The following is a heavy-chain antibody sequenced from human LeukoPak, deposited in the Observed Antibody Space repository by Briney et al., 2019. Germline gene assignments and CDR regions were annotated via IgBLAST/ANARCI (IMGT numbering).Heavy chain of an antibody. CDR3: ARMGQQLADY. D-gene: IGHD6-13*01. CDR1: DGSISGFY. CDR2: IHYRGSP. V-gene: IGHV4-59*01. Sequence: RPSETLSLTCTVYDGSISGFYWSWLRQPPGKGLEWIGYIHYRGSPSYNPALKSRATISVDTSKSQFSLKLNSVTAADTAVYYCARMGQQLADYWGQGTLVTVST. J-gene: IGHJ4*02.